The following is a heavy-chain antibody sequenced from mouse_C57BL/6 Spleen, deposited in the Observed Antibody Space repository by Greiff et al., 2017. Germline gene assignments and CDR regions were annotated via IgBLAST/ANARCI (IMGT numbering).Heavy chain of an antibody. Sequence: VQLQQSGAELVRPGTSVKVSCKASGYAFTNYLIEWVKQRPGQGLEWIGVINPGSGGTNYNEKFKGKATLTADKSSSTAYMQLSSLTSEDSAVYFCARKYWEFPFACWGQGTLVAGSA. CDR2: INPGSGGT. D-gene: IGHD4-1*01. CDR3: ARKYWEFPFAC. CDR1: GYAFTNYL. V-gene: IGHV1-54*01. J-gene: IGHJ3*01.